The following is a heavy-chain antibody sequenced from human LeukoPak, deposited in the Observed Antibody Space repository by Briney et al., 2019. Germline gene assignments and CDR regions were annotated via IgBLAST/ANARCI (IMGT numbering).Heavy chain of an antibody. D-gene: IGHD1-26*01. CDR3: ARDSGSYYYYYMDV. V-gene: IGHV1-8*01. Sequence: ASVKVSCKASGYTFTSYDINWVRQATGQGLEWMGWMNPNSGNTGYAQKFQGRVTITTDESTSTAYMELSSLRSEDTAVYYCARDSGSYYYYYMDVWGKGTTVTVSS. J-gene: IGHJ6*03. CDR1: GYTFTSYD. CDR2: MNPNSGNT.